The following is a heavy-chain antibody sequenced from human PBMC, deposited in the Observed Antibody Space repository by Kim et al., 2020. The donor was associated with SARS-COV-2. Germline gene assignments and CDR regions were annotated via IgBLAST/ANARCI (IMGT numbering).Heavy chain of an antibody. CDR2: ISSSGSTI. Sequence: GGSLRLSCAASGFTFSDYYMSWIRQAPGKGLEWVSYISSSGSTIYYADSVKGRFTISRDNAKTSLYLQMNSLRAEDTAVYYCARDSPRAPYNWNYAYYYGMDVWGQVTTVTVSS. J-gene: IGHJ6*02. V-gene: IGHV3-11*01. CDR1: GFTFSDYY. D-gene: IGHD1-7*01. CDR3: ARDSPRAPYNWNYAYYYGMDV.